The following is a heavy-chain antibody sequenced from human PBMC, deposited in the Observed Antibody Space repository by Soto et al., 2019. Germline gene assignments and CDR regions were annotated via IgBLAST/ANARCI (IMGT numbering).Heavy chain of an antibody. CDR2: IWYDGSNN. Sequence: GGSLRLSCAASGFTFSSYGMHWVRQAPGKGLEWVAIIWYDGSNNYYGDSVKGRFTISRDNSKNTLYLQMNSLRGEDTAVYYCGRDWSPAYFDYWGQGALVTVSS. CDR3: GRDWSPAYFDY. D-gene: IGHD3-3*01. CDR1: GFTFSSYG. J-gene: IGHJ4*02. V-gene: IGHV3-33*01.